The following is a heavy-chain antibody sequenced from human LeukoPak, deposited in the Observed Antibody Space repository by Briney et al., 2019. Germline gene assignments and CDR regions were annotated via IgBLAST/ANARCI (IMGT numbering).Heavy chain of an antibody. CDR2: IIPIFGTA. J-gene: IGHJ4*02. CDR1: GCTFSCYA. CDR3: ARRVRVVMLGDY. Sequence: ASVTVSRKATGCTFSCYAISWVRQAPGQGLEGMGGIIPIFGTANYAQKFQGRVTITADESTSTAYMELRSLRSDDAAVYYCARRVRVVMLGDYWGQGTLVTVSS. V-gene: IGHV1-69*13. D-gene: IGHD3-10*01.